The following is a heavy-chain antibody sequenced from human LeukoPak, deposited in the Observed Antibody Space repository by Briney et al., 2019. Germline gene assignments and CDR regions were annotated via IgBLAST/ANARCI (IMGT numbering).Heavy chain of an antibody. J-gene: IGHJ4*02. D-gene: IGHD1-7*01. CDR2: MYLADSDT. CDR3: ATTLNGNTFWGS. V-gene: IGHV5-51*01. CDR1: GYTFTSYW. Sequence: GGSLKISCKGSGYTFTSYWIGWVRQMPGKGLEWMGIMYLADSDTRYCPSFQGQVTISADKSNSTAYLQWSSLKASDTAMYYCATTLNGNTFWGSWGQGTLVTVSS.